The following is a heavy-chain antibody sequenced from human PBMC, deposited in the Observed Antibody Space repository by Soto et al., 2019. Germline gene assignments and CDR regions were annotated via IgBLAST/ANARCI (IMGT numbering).Heavy chain of an antibody. CDR2: ISAYNDNT. CDR3: AREGYYYGSGSYSPPRYYGMDV. CDR1: GYTFTNYG. V-gene: IGHV1-18*01. Sequence: QIQLVQSGAEVKKAGASVKVSCKASGYTFTNYGISWVRQALGQGLEWMGWISAYNDNTNYAQKFQGRVTLTTHTSTRTAYMELRSLTSDDTAVYYCAREGYYYGSGSYSPPRYYGMDVWGQGTTVTVFS. D-gene: IGHD3-10*01. J-gene: IGHJ6*02.